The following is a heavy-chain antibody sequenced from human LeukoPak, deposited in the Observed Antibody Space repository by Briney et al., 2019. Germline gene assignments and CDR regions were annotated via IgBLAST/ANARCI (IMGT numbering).Heavy chain of an antibody. D-gene: IGHD3-3*01. CDR3: VRERNNFWSGHHSIFDS. CDR1: GFIFSDHW. V-gene: IGHV3-74*01. Sequence: PGGSLRLSCAASGFIFSDHWMHWVRQAPGKGLGWLSRINNDGSSTIYADSVKGRFTFSRDNAENTLFLEMSSLRVEDTAVYYCVRERNNFWSGHHSIFDSWGQGTLATVSS. CDR2: INNDGSST. J-gene: IGHJ4*02.